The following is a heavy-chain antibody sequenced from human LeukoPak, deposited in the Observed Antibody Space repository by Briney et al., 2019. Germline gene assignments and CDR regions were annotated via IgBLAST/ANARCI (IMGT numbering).Heavy chain of an antibody. D-gene: IGHD6-6*01. CDR1: GFTFSSYA. J-gene: IGHJ4*02. Sequence: GGSLRLSCAASGFTFSSYAMSWVRQAPGKGLEWVSAISGRGGSTYYADSVKGRFTISRDNSKNTLYLQMNSLRAEDTAVYYCQNSYSSSSWRGEAYYFDYWGQGTLVTVSS. CDR2: ISGRGGST. CDR3: QNSYSSSSWRGEAYYFDY. V-gene: IGHV3-23*01.